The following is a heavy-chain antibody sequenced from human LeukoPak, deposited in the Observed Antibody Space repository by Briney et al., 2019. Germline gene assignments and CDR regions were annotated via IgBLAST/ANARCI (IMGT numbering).Heavy chain of an antibody. Sequence: PSETLSLTCTVSGGSISSGGYYWSWIRQPPGKGLEWIGEINHSGSTNYNPSLKSRVTISVDTSKNQFSLKLSSVTAADTAVYYCARGQTEIAAAGIDVFDPWGQGTLVTVSS. CDR1: GGSISSGGYY. J-gene: IGHJ5*02. D-gene: IGHD6-13*01. CDR3: ARGQTEIAAAGIDVFDP. V-gene: IGHV4-39*07. CDR2: INHSGST.